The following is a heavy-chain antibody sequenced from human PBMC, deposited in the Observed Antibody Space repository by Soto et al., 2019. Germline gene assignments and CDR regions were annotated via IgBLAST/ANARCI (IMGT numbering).Heavy chain of an antibody. CDR3: ARRYCSSTSCRYNWFDP. CDR1: GFTFSSYA. V-gene: IGHV3-23*01. D-gene: IGHD2-2*01. CDR2: ISGSGGST. Sequence: GGSLRLSCAASGFTFSSYAMSWVRQAPGKGLEWVSAISGSGGSTYYADSVKGRFTISRDNSKNTLYLQMNSLRAEDTAVYYCARRYCSSTSCRYNWFDPWGQGTLVTVSS. J-gene: IGHJ5*02.